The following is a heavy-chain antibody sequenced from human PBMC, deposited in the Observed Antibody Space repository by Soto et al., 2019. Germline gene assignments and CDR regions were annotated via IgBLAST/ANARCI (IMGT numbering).Heavy chain of an antibody. Sequence: SQTLSLTCTVSGGSISSSSYYWGWIRQPPGKGLEWTGSLYYSGSTYYNPSLTSRVTISVDTSKSQFSLKLSSVTAADTAVYYCACIFSGGYGYGFYYYGMDVWGQVTTVTVS. CDR2: LYYSGST. CDR3: ACIFSGGYGYGFYYYGMDV. J-gene: IGHJ6*02. D-gene: IGHD5-18*01. CDR1: GGSISSSSYY. V-gene: IGHV4-39*01.